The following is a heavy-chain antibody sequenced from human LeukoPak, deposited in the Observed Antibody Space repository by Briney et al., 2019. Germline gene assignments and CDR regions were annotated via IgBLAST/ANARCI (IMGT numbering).Heavy chain of an antibody. CDR2: IKSKTDGGTT. J-gene: IGHJ6*02. D-gene: IGHD2-2*02. Sequence: KPGGSLRLSCAASGFTFTNAWMSWVRQAPGKGLEWVGRIKSKTDGGTTDYAAPVKGRFTISRDDSKNTLYLQLNSLKTEDTAVYYCARDDQLLYPYGMDVWGQGTTVTVSS. V-gene: IGHV3-15*01. CDR3: ARDDQLLYPYGMDV. CDR1: GFTFTNAW.